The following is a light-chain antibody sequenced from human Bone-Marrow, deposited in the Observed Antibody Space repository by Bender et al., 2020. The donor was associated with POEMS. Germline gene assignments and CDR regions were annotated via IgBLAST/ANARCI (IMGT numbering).Light chain of an antibody. Sequence: LTQPPSVSVAPGQRVTISCSGSGSNIGGYPVNWYQQLPGTAPRLLIYTNNERPSGVPDRFSGSKSGNTASLTVSGLQAEDEADYYCNSYTRSSTLYVFGSGTTVTVL. V-gene: IGLV1-44*01. CDR2: TNN. CDR3: NSYTRSSTLYV. CDR1: GSNIGGYP. J-gene: IGLJ1*01.